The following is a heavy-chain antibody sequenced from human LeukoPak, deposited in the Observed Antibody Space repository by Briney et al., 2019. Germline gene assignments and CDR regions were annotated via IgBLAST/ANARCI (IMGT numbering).Heavy chain of an antibody. CDR3: ARGSRSIAARGGSAAAGRVVYFDY. CDR2: IYYSGST. Sequence: SETLSLTCTVSGGSISSSTYYWGWIRQPPGKGLEWIGYIYYSGSTNYNPSLKSRVTISVDTSKNQFSLKLSSVTAADTAVYYCARGSRSIAARGGSAAAGRVVYFDYWGQGTLVTVSS. CDR1: GGSISSSTYY. V-gene: IGHV4-61*05. D-gene: IGHD6-6*01. J-gene: IGHJ4*02.